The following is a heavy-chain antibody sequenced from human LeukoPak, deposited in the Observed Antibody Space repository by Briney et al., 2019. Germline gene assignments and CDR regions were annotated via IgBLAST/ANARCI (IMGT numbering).Heavy chain of an antibody. V-gene: IGHV3-30-3*01. D-gene: IGHD1-7*01. CDR2: ISYDGSNK. CDR1: GFTFSSYA. Sequence: GRFLRLSCAASGFTFSSYAMHWVRQAPGKGLEWVAVISYDGSNKYYADSVKGRFTISRDNSKNSLYLQMNSLRAEDTALYYCARENYVQTGFDYWGQGTLVTASS. J-gene: IGHJ4*02. CDR3: ARENYVQTGFDY.